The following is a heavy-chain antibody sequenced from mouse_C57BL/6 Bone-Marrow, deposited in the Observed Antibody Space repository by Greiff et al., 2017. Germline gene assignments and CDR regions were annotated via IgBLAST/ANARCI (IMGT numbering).Heavy chain of an antibody. D-gene: IGHD2-4*01. J-gene: IGHJ3*01. CDR1: GFNIKDDY. V-gene: IGHV14-4*01. CDR3: TTGDYDGFAY. CDR2: IDPENGDT. Sequence: EVQRVESGAELVRPGASVKLSCTASGFNIKDDYMHWVKQRPEQGLEWIGWIDPENGDTEYASKFQGKATITADTSSNTAYLQLSSLTSEDTAVYYCTTGDYDGFAYWGQGTLVTVSA.